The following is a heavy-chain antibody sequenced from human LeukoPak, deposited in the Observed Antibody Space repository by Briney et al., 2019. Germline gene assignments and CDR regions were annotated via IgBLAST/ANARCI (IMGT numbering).Heavy chain of an antibody. CDR3: ARLVRHSSSWYGGAWFDP. D-gene: IGHD6-13*01. CDR1: GGSINSSNYY. Sequence: SETLSLTCTVSGGSINSSNYYWGWIRQPPGKGLEWIGTIYYSGSTYYNPSLKSRVTISVDTSKNQFSLKLSSVTAADTAVYYCARLVRHSSSWYGGAWFDPWGQGTLVTVSS. V-gene: IGHV4-39*07. CDR2: IYYSGST. J-gene: IGHJ5*02.